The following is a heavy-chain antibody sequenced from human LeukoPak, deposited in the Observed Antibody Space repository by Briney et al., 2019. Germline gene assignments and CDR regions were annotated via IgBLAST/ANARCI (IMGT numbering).Heavy chain of an antibody. J-gene: IGHJ4*02. CDR3: ASNYYCSGGSCRDSPFDY. Sequence: GGSLRLSCAASGFTFSIYWMHWVRQAPGKGLVWVSRTNSDGSSTSYADSVKGRFTISRDNSKNTLYLQMNSLRAEDTAVYYCASNYYCSGGSCRDSPFDYWGQGTLVTVSS. CDR2: TNSDGSST. D-gene: IGHD2-15*01. V-gene: IGHV3-74*01. CDR1: GFTFSIYW.